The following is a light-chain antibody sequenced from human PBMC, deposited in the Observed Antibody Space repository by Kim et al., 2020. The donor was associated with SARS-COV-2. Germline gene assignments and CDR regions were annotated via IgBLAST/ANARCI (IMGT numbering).Light chain of an antibody. CDR2: DAS. CDR1: QSVSSY. J-gene: IGKJ1*01. CDR3: QHRSNWPPVT. Sequence: SPGERATLSCRASQSVSSYLAWYQQKPGQAPRLLIYDASNRATGIPARFSGSGSGTDFTLTISSLEPEDFAVYFCQHRSNWPPVTFGQGTKVDIK. V-gene: IGKV3-11*01.